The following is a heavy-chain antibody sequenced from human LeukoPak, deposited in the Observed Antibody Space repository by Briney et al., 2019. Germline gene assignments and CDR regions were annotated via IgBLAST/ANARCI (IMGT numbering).Heavy chain of an antibody. Sequence: PGGSLRLSCAASEFTFSNYGMHWVRQAPGKGLEWVAFIRYDESNEYYADSVKGRFTISRDNSKNTLYLQMNSLRAEDTAVYYCAKDEANYYDSSGPDYWGQGTLVTVSS. V-gene: IGHV3-30*02. J-gene: IGHJ4*02. CDR1: EFTFSNYG. CDR3: AKDEANYYDSSGPDY. CDR2: IRYDESNE. D-gene: IGHD3-22*01.